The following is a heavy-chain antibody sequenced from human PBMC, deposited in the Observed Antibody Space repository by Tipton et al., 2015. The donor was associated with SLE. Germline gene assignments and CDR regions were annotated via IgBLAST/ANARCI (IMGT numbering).Heavy chain of an antibody. Sequence: QLVQSGAEVKKPGAAVKVSCKASGYTFNSYGISWVRQAPGQGLEWMGWISAYTGNTNYAQKLQGRVTMTTDTSTTTAYMELRSLRSDDTAVYYCARDSPYSGSFRYYYYYGLDVWGQGTTVTVSS. CDR3: ARDSPYSGSFRYYYYYGLDV. V-gene: IGHV1-18*01. CDR1: GYTFNSYG. CDR2: ISAYTGNT. D-gene: IGHD1-26*01. J-gene: IGHJ6*02.